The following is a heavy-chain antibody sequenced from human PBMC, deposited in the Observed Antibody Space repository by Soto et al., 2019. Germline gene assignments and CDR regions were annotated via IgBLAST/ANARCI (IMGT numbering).Heavy chain of an antibody. Sequence: EVQLVESGGGLVQPGGSLRLSCAASGLIFSDYHMDWVRQAPGKGLEWVGRIRRKANSYTTEYAASVKGRFTISRDDSKNSLYLQMTSLKTEDTAVYYCAMLGGWSGGSTDMDVWGQGTMVTVSS. CDR3: AMLGGWSGGSTDMDV. CDR2: IRRKANSYTT. CDR1: GLIFSDYH. J-gene: IGHJ6*02. D-gene: IGHD6-19*01. V-gene: IGHV3-72*01.